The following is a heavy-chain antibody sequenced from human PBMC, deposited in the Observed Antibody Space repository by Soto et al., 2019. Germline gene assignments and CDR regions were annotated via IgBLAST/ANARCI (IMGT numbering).Heavy chain of an antibody. CDR2: ISRSGGNT. CDR3: AKGDIVVVPAAPWFDP. V-gene: IGHV3-23*01. D-gene: IGHD2-2*01. Sequence: GGSLRLSCAVSGFTFSTYAMSWVRQAPGKGLEWVSAISRSGGNTYYADSVKGRFTISRDNSKNTLYLQMNSLRAEDTAVYYCAKGDIVVVPAAPWFDPWGQGTLVTVSS. J-gene: IGHJ5*02. CDR1: GFTFSTYA.